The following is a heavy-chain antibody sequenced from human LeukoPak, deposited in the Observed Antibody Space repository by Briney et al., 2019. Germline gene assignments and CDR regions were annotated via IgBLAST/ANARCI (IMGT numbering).Heavy chain of an antibody. V-gene: IGHV3-74*01. CDR2: INSDGSST. CDR3: VRIVGVPTADNY. CDR1: GFSLSTYW. D-gene: IGHD2-2*01. Sequence: GGSLRLSCAVSGFSLSTYWMHWVRHAPGKGLVWVSRINSDGSSTSYADSVKGRFTISRDNAKNTLYLQMNSLRAEDTAVYYCVRIVGVPTADNYWGQGTLVTVSS. J-gene: IGHJ4*02.